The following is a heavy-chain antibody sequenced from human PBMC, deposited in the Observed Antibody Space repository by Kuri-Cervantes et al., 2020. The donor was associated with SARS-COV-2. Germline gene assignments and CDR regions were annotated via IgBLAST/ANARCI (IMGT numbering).Heavy chain of an antibody. D-gene: IGHD3-3*01. CDR3: ARRFLEWSQGMDV. Sequence: GESLKISCAASGFTFSSYAMHWVRQAPGKGLEWVAVISYDGSNKYYADSVKGRFTISRDNSKNTLYLQMNSLRSEDTAVYYCARRFLEWSQGMDVWGKGTTVTVSS. V-gene: IGHV3-30-3*01. J-gene: IGHJ6*03. CDR1: GFTFSSYA. CDR2: ISYDGSNK.